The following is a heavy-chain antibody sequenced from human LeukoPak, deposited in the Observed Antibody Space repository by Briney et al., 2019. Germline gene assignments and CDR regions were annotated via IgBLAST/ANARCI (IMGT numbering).Heavy chain of an antibody. J-gene: IGHJ5*02. CDR3: ARDWGGYYYDSSGYEEGIWFDP. Sequence: GGSLRLSCAASGFTFSDYYMSWIRQAPGKGLEWVSYISSSGSTIYYADSVKGRFTISRDNAKNSLYLQMNSLRDEDTAVYYCARDWGGYYYDSSGYEEGIWFDPWGQGTLVTVSP. V-gene: IGHV3-11*04. CDR1: GFTFSDYY. CDR2: ISSSGSTI. D-gene: IGHD3-22*01.